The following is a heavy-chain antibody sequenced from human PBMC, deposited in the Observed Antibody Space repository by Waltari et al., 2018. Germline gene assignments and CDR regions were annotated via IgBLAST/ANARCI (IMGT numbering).Heavy chain of an antibody. V-gene: IGHV3-23*01. D-gene: IGHD2-15*01. J-gene: IGHJ4*02. CDR2: ISGSGGST. CDR3: AKGRCSGGSCYPGKNYFDY. Sequence: EVQLLESGGGLVQPGGSLRLSCAASGFTFSSYAMSWVRPAPGKGLEWVSAISGSGGSTYYADSVKGRFTISRDNSKNTLYLQMNSLRAEDTAVYYCAKGRCSGGSCYPGKNYFDYWGQGTLVTVSS. CDR1: GFTFSSYA.